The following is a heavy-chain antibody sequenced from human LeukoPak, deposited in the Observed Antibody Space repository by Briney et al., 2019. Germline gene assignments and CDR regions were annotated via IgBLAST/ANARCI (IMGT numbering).Heavy chain of an antibody. V-gene: IGHV3-48*03. CDR3: AGELGYCSSTSCYPGWFDP. D-gene: IGHD2-2*01. Sequence: GGSLRLSCEASGFTFSSYEMNWVRQAPGKGLEWVSYISSSGSTIYYADSVKGRFTISRDNAKNSLYLQMNSLRAEDTAVYYCAGELGYCSSTSCYPGWFDPWGQGTLVTVSS. CDR1: GFTFSSYE. CDR2: ISSSGSTI. J-gene: IGHJ5*02.